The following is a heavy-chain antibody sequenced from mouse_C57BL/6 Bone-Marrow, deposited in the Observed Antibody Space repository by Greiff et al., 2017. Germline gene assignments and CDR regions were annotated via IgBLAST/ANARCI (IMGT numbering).Heavy chain of an antibody. V-gene: IGHV14-4*01. CDR3: TTIYYDYAFDY. D-gene: IGHD2-4*01. CDR1: GFNIKDDY. J-gene: IGHJ2*01. Sequence: VQLQQSGAELVRPGASVKLSCTASGFNIKDDYMHWVKQRPEQGLEWIGWIDPENGDTEYASKFQGKATITADTSSNTAYLQLSSLTSEDTAVYYCTTIYYDYAFDYWGQGTTLTVSS. CDR2: IDPENGDT.